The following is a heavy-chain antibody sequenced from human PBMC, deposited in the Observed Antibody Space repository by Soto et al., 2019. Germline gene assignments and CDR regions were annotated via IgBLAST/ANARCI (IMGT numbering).Heavy chain of an antibody. CDR1: GFTFSNAW. V-gene: IGHV3-15*01. CDR2: IKSKTDGGTT. CDR3: TTDLTTVVDNYFDY. Sequence: EVQLVESGGGLVKPGGSLRLSCAASGFTFSNAWMSWVRQAPGKGLEWVGRIKSKTDGGTTDYAAPVKGRFTISRDDSKNTLYLQMNSLKTEDTAVYYCTTDLTTVVDNYFDYWGQGTLVTVSS. D-gene: IGHD4-17*01. J-gene: IGHJ4*02.